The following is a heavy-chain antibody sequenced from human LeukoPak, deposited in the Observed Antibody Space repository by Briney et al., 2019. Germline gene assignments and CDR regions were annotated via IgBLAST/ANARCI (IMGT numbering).Heavy chain of an antibody. CDR2: IFYTGSA. J-gene: IGHJ4*02. D-gene: IGHD6-13*01. CDR1: AGSFSSSSYY. V-gene: IGHV4-39*01. Sequence: SETLSLTCTVSAGSFSSSSYYWGWIRQPPGKGLEWIGNIFYTGSAFHNPFLKSRVTISVDTSRGQFSLNLRSVTAADTAAYFCARRAASAGYFDYWGQGTLVTVSS. CDR3: ARRAASAGYFDY.